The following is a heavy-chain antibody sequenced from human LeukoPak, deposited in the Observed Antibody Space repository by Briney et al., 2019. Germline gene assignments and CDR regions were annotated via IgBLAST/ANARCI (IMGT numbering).Heavy chain of an antibody. D-gene: IGHD3-9*01. V-gene: IGHV3-30*02. CDR3: ASGGYYNILTGYYNKLLAFDY. CDR2: IRYDGSNK. J-gene: IGHJ4*02. CDR1: GFTFSTYG. Sequence: GGSLRLSCAASGFTFSTYGIHWVRQAPGKGLEWVAFIRYDGSNKYYADSVKGRFTISRDNSKNTLYLQMNSLRAEDTAVYYCASGGYYNILTGYYNKLLAFDYWGQGTLVTVSS.